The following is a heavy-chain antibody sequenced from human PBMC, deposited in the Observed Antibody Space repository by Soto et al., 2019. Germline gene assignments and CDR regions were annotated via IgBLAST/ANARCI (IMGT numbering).Heavy chain of an antibody. CDR2: FIPILGRT. V-gene: IGHV1-69*02. CDR1: GSTFSSYI. CDR3: ARTSKDVLGYCSGASCSHFDS. D-gene: IGHD2-15*01. J-gene: IGHJ4*02. Sequence: ASVKVSCKASGSTFSSYIISWVRQAPGQGLEWMGRFIPILGRTNYAQNFQGRVTITADTSTSTAYMELSSLRSEDTAVYFCARTSKDVLGYCSGASCSHFDSWGQGTPVTLSS.